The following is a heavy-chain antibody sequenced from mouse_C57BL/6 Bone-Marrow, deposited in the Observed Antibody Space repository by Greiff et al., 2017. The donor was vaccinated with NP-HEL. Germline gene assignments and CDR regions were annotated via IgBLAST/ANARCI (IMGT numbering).Heavy chain of an antibody. CDR1: GYAFTNYL. D-gene: IGHD2-5*01. CDR2: INPGSGGT. V-gene: IGHV1-54*01. J-gene: IGHJ3*01. CDR3: ARDYSNLPWFAY. Sequence: QVQLQQSGAELVRPGTSVKVSCKASGYAFTNYLIEWVKQRPGQGLEWIGVINPGSGGTNYNEKFKGKATLTADKSSSTAYMQLSSLTAEDSAVYFCARDYSNLPWFAYWGQGTLVTVSA.